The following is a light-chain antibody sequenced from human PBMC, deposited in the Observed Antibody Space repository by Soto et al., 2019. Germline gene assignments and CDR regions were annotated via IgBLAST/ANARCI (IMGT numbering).Light chain of an antibody. V-gene: IGKV3D-15*02. CDR2: GAS. CDR3: LQYGDSLKT. Sequence: EIVVSQSPATLSVSPGERATLSCMASQSVSSGLAWYQQKPGQAPRLLIYGASTRATGIPDRFIGSGSGTDFTLIITSLEPEDFALYYCLQYGDSLKTFGQGTKV. CDR1: QSVSSG. J-gene: IGKJ1*01.